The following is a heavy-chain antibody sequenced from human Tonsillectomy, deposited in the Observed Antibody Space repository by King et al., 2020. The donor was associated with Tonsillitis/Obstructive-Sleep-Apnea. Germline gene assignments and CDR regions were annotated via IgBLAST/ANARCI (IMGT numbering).Heavy chain of an antibody. CDR3: ARDRCSGGSCYPDY. Sequence: VQLQESGPGLVKPSQTLSLTCTVSGGSISSGGYYWSWIRQHPGKDLEWIGYIYYSGSTYYNPSLKSRVTISVDTSKNQFSLKLSSVTAADTAVYYCARDRCSGGSCYPDYWGQGTLVTVSS. D-gene: IGHD2-15*01. V-gene: IGHV4-31*03. CDR2: IYYSGST. J-gene: IGHJ4*02. CDR1: GGSISSGGYY.